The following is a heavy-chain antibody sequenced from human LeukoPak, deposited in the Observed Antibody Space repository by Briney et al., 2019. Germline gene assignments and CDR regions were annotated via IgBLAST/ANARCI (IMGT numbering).Heavy chain of an antibody. J-gene: IGHJ3*02. CDR3: AREIPHYDILTGYYRVDAFDI. V-gene: IGHV4-59*01. D-gene: IGHD3-9*01. Sequence: SETLSLTCTVSGGSISSYYWSWLRQAPGKGLEGIGYIYYSGRTNYNPSNIRRGTTSVDTSKNQSSLKLSSVTAADTAVYYCAREIPHYDILTGYYRVDAFDIWGQGTMVTVSS. CDR1: GGSISSYY. CDR2: IYYSGRT.